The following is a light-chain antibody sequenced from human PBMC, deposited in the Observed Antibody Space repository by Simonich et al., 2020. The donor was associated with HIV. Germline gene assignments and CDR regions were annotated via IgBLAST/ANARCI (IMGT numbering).Light chain of an antibody. CDR3: QQYNSYPIT. Sequence: DIQMTQSPSSLSASVGDRVTITCQASQDISNYLNWYQQKPGKAPKLLIYDASNLETGVPSRFSGSGSGTEFTLTISSLQPEDFATYYCQQYNSYPITFGPGTKVDIK. J-gene: IGKJ3*01. CDR1: QDISNY. V-gene: IGKV1-33*01. CDR2: DAS.